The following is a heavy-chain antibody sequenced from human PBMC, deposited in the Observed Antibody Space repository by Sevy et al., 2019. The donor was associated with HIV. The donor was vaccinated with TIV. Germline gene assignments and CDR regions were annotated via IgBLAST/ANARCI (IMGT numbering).Heavy chain of an antibody. CDR1: GYTFTSYG. J-gene: IGHJ4*02. Sequence: ASVKVSCKASGYTFTSYGISWVRQAPGQGLEWMGWISAYNGNTNYAQKLQGRVTMTTDTSTSTAYMELRSLRSHDTAVYYCARGPSNKDTAMSGGYWGQGTLVTVSS. D-gene: IGHD5-18*01. CDR2: ISAYNGNT. CDR3: ARGPSNKDTAMSGGY. V-gene: IGHV1-18*01.